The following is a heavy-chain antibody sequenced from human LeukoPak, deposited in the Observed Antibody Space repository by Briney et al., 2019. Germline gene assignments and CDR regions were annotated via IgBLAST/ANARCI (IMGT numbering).Heavy chain of an antibody. J-gene: IGHJ6*03. V-gene: IGHV3-48*04. CDR2: ISSSGSTI. Sequence: GGSLRLSCAASGFTFSSYAMSWVRQAPGKGLEWVSAISSSGSTIYYADSVKGRFTISRDNAKNSLYLQMNSLRAEDTAVYYCARSIQLWFDYYYYMDVWGKGTTVTVSS. D-gene: IGHD5-18*01. CDR1: GFTFSSYA. CDR3: ARSIQLWFDYYYYMDV.